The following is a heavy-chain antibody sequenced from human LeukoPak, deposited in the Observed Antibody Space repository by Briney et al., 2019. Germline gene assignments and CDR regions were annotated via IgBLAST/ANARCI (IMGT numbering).Heavy chain of an antibody. J-gene: IGHJ4*02. CDR3: ARDPGLVLGSAKNAAGVVDY. V-gene: IGHV1-2*02. CDR2: INPNSGGT. Sequence: GASVKVSCKASGYTFTGYYMHWVRQAPGQGLEWMGWINPNSGGTNYAQKFQGRVTMTRDTSISTAYMELSRLRSDDTAVYYCARDPGLVLGSAKNAAGVVDYWGQGTLVTVSS. D-gene: IGHD2/OR15-2a*01. CDR1: GYTFTGYY.